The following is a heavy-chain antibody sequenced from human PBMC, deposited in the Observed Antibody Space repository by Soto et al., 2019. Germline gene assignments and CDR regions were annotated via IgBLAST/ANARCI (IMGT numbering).Heavy chain of an antibody. D-gene: IGHD2-8*01. J-gene: IGHJ6*03. V-gene: IGHV1-8*01. CDR1: GYTFTSYD. CDR3: ARGIVLMVYADYYYMDV. CDR2: MNPNSGNT. Sequence: ASVKVSCKASGYTFTSYDINCVRQATGQGLEWMGWMNPNSGNTGYAQKFQGRVTMTRNTSISTAYMELSSLRSEDTAVYYCARGIVLMVYADYYYMDVWGKGTTVTVSS.